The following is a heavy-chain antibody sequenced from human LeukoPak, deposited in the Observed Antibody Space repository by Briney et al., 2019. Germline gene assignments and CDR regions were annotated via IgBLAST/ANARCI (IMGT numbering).Heavy chain of an antibody. D-gene: IGHD3-16*01. Sequence: GGSLRLSCVASGFTFSLYWMTWVRQFPGKGLEWVADINPDGSQKYSVDSVKGRFTISRDNARNAVFLQMNSLRDDGTAVYYCVRQMIRFWFDPWGQGSRVTVSS. V-gene: IGHV3-7*01. CDR3: VRQMIRFWFDP. J-gene: IGHJ5*02. CDR2: INPDGSQK. CDR1: GFTFSLYW.